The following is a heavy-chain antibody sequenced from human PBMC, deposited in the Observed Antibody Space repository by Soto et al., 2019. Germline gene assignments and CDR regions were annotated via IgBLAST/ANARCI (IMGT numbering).Heavy chain of an antibody. D-gene: IGHD2-2*01. Sequence: SETLSLTCAVYGGSFSGYYWSWIRQPPGKGLEWIGEVNHSGSTNYNPSLKSRVTISVDTSKNQFSLKLSSVTAADTAVYYCARGARKANLGYCSSTSCYVYYYYMDVWGKGTTVTVSS. CDR3: ARGARKANLGYCSSTSCYVYYYYMDV. J-gene: IGHJ6*03. V-gene: IGHV4-34*01. CDR2: VNHSGST. CDR1: GGSFSGYY.